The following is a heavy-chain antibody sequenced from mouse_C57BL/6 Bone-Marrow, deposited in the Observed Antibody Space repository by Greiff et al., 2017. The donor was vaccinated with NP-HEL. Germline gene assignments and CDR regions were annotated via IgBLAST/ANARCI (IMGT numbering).Heavy chain of an antibody. D-gene: IGHD2-5*01. CDR2: INPNNGGT. J-gene: IGHJ3*01. CDR1: GYTFTDYN. CDR3: ASKGYSNYVAWFAY. Sequence: EVKLVESGPELVKPGASVKIPCKASGYTFTDYNMDWVKQSHGKSLEWIGDINPNNGGTIYNQKFKGKATLTVDKSSSTAYMELRSLTSEDSAVYYCASKGYSNYVAWFAYWGQGTLVTVSA. V-gene: IGHV1-18*01.